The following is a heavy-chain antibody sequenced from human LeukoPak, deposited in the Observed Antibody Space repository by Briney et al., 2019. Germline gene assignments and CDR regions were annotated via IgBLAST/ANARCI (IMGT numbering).Heavy chain of an antibody. J-gene: IGHJ5*02. CDR3: ARNLVVQNRGFEP. CDR2: INAYNGNT. Sequence: ASVKVSCQSSGYTFTSYGISWVRQAPGQGLEWMGWINAYNGNTNYAQKLQGRVTMTTDTSTSTASMELRSLRSDDTPVYYCARNLVVQNRGFEPWGQGTLVTVSP. CDR1: GYTFTSYG. V-gene: IGHV1-18*01. D-gene: IGHD2-2*01.